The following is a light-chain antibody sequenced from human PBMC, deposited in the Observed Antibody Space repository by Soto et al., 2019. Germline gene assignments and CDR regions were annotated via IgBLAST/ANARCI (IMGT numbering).Light chain of an antibody. V-gene: IGKV1-39*01. J-gene: IGKJ1*01. Sequence: DVQMTPSPSSLSASVVDSLTLTCRASQTVTSYLNWYLQKPGKAPKLLIYAASNLQSGVPSRFSGSGSGTDFTLTISSLQPEDFATYFCQQSYSTPPWTFGQGTKVDIK. CDR3: QQSYSTPPWT. CDR2: AAS. CDR1: QTVTSY.